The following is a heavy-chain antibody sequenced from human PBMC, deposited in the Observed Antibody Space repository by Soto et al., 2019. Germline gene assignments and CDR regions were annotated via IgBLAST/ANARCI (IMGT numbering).Heavy chain of an antibody. Sequence: ASVKVSCKASGGTFSSYAISWVRQAPGQGLEWMGGIIPIFGTANYAQKFQGRVTITADESTSTAYMELSSLRSEDTAVYYCAREPYYYDSSGYYNGRGDAFDIWGQGTMVTVSS. CDR3: AREPYYYDSSGYYNGRGDAFDI. CDR1: GGTFSSYA. D-gene: IGHD3-22*01. V-gene: IGHV1-69*13. CDR2: IIPIFGTA. J-gene: IGHJ3*02.